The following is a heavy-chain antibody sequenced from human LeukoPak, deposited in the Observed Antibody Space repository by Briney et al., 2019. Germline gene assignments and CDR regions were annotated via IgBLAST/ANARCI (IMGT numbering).Heavy chain of an antibody. J-gene: IGHJ4*02. Sequence: GASVKVSCKASGYTFTNYYIHWVRQAPGQGLEWMGIINPSGGSTSYAQKFQGRVTMTRDTSTSTVYVERSSLRSEDTAVYYCAREIGPIQLHLWGSAFDSWGQGTLVTVSS. CDR2: INPSGGST. CDR3: AREIGPIQLHLWGSAFDS. V-gene: IGHV1-46*01. D-gene: IGHD5-18*01. CDR1: GYTFTNYY.